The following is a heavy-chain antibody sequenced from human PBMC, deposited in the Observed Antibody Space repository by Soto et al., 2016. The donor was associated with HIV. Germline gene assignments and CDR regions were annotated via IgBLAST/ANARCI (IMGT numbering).Heavy chain of an antibody. CDR1: GGSIRNKDYY. V-gene: IGHV4-31*03. J-gene: IGHJ3*01. Sequence: QVGLQESGPGLVKPSQTLSLTCTVSGGSIRNKDYYWTWIRQFPGKGLEWIGFISHSGTTSYNPSLKSRVTMSVDTSKNQFSLNLNSVTAADTAVYFXARDVQGISLAGTDGFDVWGQGTTVTGLF. CDR2: ISHSGTT. D-gene: IGHD6-19*01. CDR3: ARDVQGISLAGTDGFDV.